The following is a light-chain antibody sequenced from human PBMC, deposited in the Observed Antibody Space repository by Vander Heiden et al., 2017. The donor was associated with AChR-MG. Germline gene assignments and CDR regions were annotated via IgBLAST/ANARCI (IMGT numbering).Light chain of an antibody. J-gene: IGLJ1*01. CDR1: SSDVGGYNY. CDR2: DVS. CDR3: SSYTSSSTRV. V-gene: IGLV2-14*03. Sequence: QSAPTQPAPVSGSPGQAITISCTGTSSDVGGYNYGSWYQQHPGKAPKLMIYDVSNRPSGVSNRFSGSKSGNTASLTISGLQAEDEADYYCSSYTSSSTRVFGTGTKVTVL.